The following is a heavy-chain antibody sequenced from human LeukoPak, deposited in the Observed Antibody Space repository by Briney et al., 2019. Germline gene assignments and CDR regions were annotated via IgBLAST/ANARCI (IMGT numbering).Heavy chain of an antibody. CDR3: ARTSREMATGYLGY. CDR2: IIPIFGTA. V-gene: IGHV1-69*13. Sequence: ASVKVSCKASGGTFISYAISWVRQAPGQGLEWMGGIIPIFGTANYAQKFQGRVTITADESTSTAYMELSSLRSEDTAVYYCARTSREMATGYLGYWGQGTLVTVSS. D-gene: IGHD5-24*01. J-gene: IGHJ4*02. CDR1: GGTFISYA.